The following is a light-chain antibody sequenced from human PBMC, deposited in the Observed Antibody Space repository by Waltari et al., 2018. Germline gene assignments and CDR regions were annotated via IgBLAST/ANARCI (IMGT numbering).Light chain of an antibody. J-gene: IGLJ2*01. V-gene: IGLV3-19*01. CDR2: DKN. CDR1: GLRSYY. CDR3: CSYAGSYTVV. Sequence: SSELTQDPAVSVAMGQTVTITCQGNGLRSYYASWYQQRPGQAPILIMYDKNNRPSGVPDRFSGSNSDNTASLTITGAQAEDEADYYCCSYAGSYTVVFGGGTELTVL.